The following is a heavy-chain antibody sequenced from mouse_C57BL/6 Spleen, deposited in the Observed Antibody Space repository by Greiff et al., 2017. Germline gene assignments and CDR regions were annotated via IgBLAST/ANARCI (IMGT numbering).Heavy chain of an antibody. Sequence: VQLQQPGAELVMPGASVKLSCKASGYTFTSYWMHWVKQRPGQGLEWIGEIDPSDSYTNYNQKFKGKSTLTVDKSSSTAYMQLSSLTSEDSAVYYCARGRDVWGTGTTVTVSS. J-gene: IGHJ1*03. CDR1: GYTFTSYW. V-gene: IGHV1-69*01. CDR3: ARGRDV. CDR2: IDPSDSYT.